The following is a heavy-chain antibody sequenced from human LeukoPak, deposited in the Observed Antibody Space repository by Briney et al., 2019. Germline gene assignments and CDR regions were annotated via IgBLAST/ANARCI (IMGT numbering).Heavy chain of an antibody. J-gene: IGHJ4*02. Sequence: PGGSLRPSCAASGFTFSSYSMNWVRQAPGKGLEWVSSISSSSTYIYDADLAKGRFTISRDNSKNSLYLQMNSLGAEDTAVYYCARQAAGDYHFDSWGQGTLVTVSS. CDR2: ISSSSTYI. CDR1: GFTFSSYS. V-gene: IGHV3-21*01. D-gene: IGHD4-17*01. CDR3: ARQAAGDYHFDS.